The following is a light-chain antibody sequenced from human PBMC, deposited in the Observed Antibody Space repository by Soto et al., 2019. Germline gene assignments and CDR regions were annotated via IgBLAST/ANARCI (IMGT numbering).Light chain of an antibody. CDR2: PAS. V-gene: IGKV1-6*01. J-gene: IGKJ1*01. CDR1: PGIRSG. Sequence: TPPPSILSASIHHHVTITCRASPGIRSGLGWYQQKPGEDPNILIFPASSMQRGATSMLSGSGSGTGFTITIISLQLEPFAAFYCRQDFSYSCTFGQGTKV. CDR3: RQDFSYSCT.